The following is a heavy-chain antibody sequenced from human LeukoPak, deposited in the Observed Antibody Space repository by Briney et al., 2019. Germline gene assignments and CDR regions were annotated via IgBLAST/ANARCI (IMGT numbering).Heavy chain of an antibody. Sequence: PGGSLRLSCAASGFTFNNYAMTWVRQAPGKGLEWVSGILPGGSTYYADPVKGRFTISRDNSKNTLYLQLTSLKSEDTGVFYCAKGSGLGSYDFWGQGTLVTVSS. CDR2: ILPGGST. CDR3: AKGSGLGSYDF. J-gene: IGHJ4*02. CDR1: GFTFNNYA. V-gene: IGHV3-23*01. D-gene: IGHD1-26*01.